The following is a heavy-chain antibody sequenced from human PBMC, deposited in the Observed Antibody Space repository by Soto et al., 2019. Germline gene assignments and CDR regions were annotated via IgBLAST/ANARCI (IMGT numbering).Heavy chain of an antibody. CDR3: ARESRDYYDSSGSDY. CDR1: GYTFTSYG. Sequence: QVQLVQSGAEVKKPGASVKVSCKASGYTFTSYGISWVRQAPGQGLEWMGWISAYNGNTNYAQKLQGRVTMTTDTSTSSAYMELRSLRSDDTAVYYCARESRDYYDSSGSDYWGQGTLVTVSS. D-gene: IGHD3-22*01. J-gene: IGHJ4*02. CDR2: ISAYNGNT. V-gene: IGHV1-18*04.